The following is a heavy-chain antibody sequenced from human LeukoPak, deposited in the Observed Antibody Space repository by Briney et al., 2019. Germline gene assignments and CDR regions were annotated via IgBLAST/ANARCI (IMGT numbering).Heavy chain of an antibody. D-gene: IGHD3-22*01. CDR1: GYTFTSYG. CDR3: ARDVATMIVVAETGPCGMDV. V-gene: IGHV1-18*01. CDR2: ISAYNGNT. Sequence: APVKVSCKASGYTFTSYGISWVRQAPGQGLEWMGWISAYNGNTNYAQKLQGRVTMTTDTSTSTAYMELRSLRSDDTAVYYCARDVATMIVVAETGPCGMDVWGQGTTVTVSS. J-gene: IGHJ6*02.